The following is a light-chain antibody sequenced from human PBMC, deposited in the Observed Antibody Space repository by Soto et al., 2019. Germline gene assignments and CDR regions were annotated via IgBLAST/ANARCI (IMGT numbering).Light chain of an antibody. CDR1: QSVTSSY. Sequence: EIVLTQSPGTLSLSPGERATLSCRASQSVTSSYLAWYQQKPGQAPRLLIYGAGSRATGIPDRFSGSGSGTDFILTISRLEPXXXAVYYCQQYGSTPVTFGQGTKVEI. J-gene: IGKJ1*01. CDR3: QQYGSTPVT. CDR2: GAG. V-gene: IGKV3-20*01.